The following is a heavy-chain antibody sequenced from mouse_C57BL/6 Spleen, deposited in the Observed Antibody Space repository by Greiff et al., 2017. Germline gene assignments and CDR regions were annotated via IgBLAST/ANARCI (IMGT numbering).Heavy chain of an antibody. CDR1: GYTFTSYW. J-gene: IGHJ1*03. Sequence: QVQLQQPGAELVMPGASVKLSCKASGYTFTSYWMHWVKQRPGQGLEWIGEIDPSDSYTTYNQKFKGKSTLTVDKSSSTAYMQLSSLTSEDSAVYYCARGGPYSNYDVGGTGTTVTVSS. V-gene: IGHV1-69*01. CDR2: IDPSDSYT. CDR3: ARGGPYSNYDV. D-gene: IGHD2-5*01.